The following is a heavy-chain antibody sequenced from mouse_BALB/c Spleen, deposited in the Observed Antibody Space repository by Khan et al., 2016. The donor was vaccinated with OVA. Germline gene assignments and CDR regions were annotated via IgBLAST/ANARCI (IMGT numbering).Heavy chain of an antibody. CDR1: GYSITSEYA. V-gene: IGHV3-2*02. D-gene: IGHD2-4*01. Sequence: EVQLQESGPGLVKPSQSLSLTCTVTGYSITSEYAWNWIRQFSGNKLEWMGYINYSGNTRFNPSLKSRTSITRDTSKNQFFLQLNSVTTEDTATYNCTRKCYYDYDQFPYWGQGTLVTVSA. J-gene: IGHJ3*01. CDR3: TRKCYYDYDQFPY. CDR2: INYSGNT.